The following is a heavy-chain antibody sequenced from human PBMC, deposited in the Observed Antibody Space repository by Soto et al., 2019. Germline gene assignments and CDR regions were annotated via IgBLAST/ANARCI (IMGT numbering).Heavy chain of an antibody. V-gene: IGHV1-3*01. CDR3: ARGAYYDSSGYYYERAFDI. D-gene: IGHD3-22*01. CDR1: GYTFNSYA. J-gene: IGHJ3*02. Sequence: VSAKVSCKASGYTFNSYAMHWARQDHGQRLEWMGWIIAGNGKAKYAQKFQGRVTITADTSTSTAYMELSSLRSEDTAVYYCARGAYYDSSGYYYERAFDIWGQGTMVTVSS. CDR2: IIAGNGKA.